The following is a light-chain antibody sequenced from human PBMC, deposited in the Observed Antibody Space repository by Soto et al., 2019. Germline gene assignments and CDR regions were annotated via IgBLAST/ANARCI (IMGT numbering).Light chain of an antibody. CDR3: QQYKNWPLYT. CDR1: HSVSSN. V-gene: IGKV3-15*01. CDR2: GAS. J-gene: IGKJ2*01. Sequence: EIVMTQSPATLSVSPGEEATLSCRASHSVSSNLAWYQQKPGQAPRLLIYGASTRAAGIPARFSGSGSGTQFTLTISSLQSEDFAVYYCQQYKNWPLYTFGQGTKLEIK.